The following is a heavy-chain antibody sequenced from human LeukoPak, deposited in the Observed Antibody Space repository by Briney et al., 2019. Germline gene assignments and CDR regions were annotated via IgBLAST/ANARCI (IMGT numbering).Heavy chain of an antibody. Sequence: GGSLRLXCTPSGFIFRNEGMHWVRRAPGKGLEWVTFIGFEGKVKYYLDSVKGRFTISRDNSKNRLYLQMNSLRPDDTAVYHCVKDRATKWSFDYWGQGTAVTVSS. CDR2: IGFEGKVK. CDR3: VKDRATKWSFDY. D-gene: IGHD2-15*01. V-gene: IGHV3-30*02. J-gene: IGHJ4*02. CDR1: GFIFRNEG.